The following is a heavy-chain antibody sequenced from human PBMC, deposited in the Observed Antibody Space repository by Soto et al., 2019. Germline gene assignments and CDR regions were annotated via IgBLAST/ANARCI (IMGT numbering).Heavy chain of an antibody. V-gene: IGHV3-23*01. Sequence: GGSLRLSCAASVFTFSSYSMSWVRQAPGKGLEWVSAISGSGGSTYYADSVKGRFTISRDNSKNTLYLQMNSLRAEDTAVYYCAKAGGYFDSINWFDPWGQGTLVTVSS. CDR2: ISGSGGST. CDR3: AKAGGYFDSINWFDP. J-gene: IGHJ5*02. D-gene: IGHD3-9*01. CDR1: VFTFSSYS.